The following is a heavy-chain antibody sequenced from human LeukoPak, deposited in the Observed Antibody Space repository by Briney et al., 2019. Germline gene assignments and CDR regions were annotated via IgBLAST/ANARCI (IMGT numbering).Heavy chain of an antibody. V-gene: IGHV3-30*03. CDR2: TSSDGSSR. Sequence: PGGSLRLSCAASGFSLSAYGMDWVRQAPGKGLEWVALTSSDGSSRYAESVKGRFTISRDNSKNTAFLQMNTLSHEDTATYYCARDRQWLVRHFFDFWGQGTLVTVSS. D-gene: IGHD6-19*01. CDR1: GFSLSAYG. CDR3: ARDRQWLVRHFFDF. J-gene: IGHJ4*02.